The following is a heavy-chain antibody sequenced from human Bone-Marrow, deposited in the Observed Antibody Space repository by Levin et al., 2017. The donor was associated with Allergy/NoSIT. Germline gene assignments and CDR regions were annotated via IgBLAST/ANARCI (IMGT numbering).Heavy chain of an antibody. CDR3: AGATATSAGKYYFDY. CDR2: IYSGGGT. Sequence: PGGSLRLSCAASGFTVNSYYMGWVRQAPGKGLQWVSLIYSGGGTYYADSVKGRFTISRDNSKTTLYLQMNSLRAEDTAVFFCAGATATSAGKYYFDYWGQGTLVTVSS. V-gene: IGHV3-66*01. D-gene: IGHD4-17*01. J-gene: IGHJ4*02. CDR1: GFTVNSYY.